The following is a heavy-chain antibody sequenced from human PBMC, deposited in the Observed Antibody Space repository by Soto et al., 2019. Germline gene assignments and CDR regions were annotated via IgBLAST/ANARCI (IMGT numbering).Heavy chain of an antibody. J-gene: IGHJ6*02. CDR3: ARARIAVVGYYYYGMDV. D-gene: IGHD6-19*01. CDR1: GGTFSSYA. V-gene: IGHV1-69*06. CDR2: IIPIFGTA. Sequence: VKVSCKASGGTFSSYAISWVRQAPGQGLEWMGGIIPIFGTANYAQKFQGRVTITADKSTSTAYMELSSLRSEDTAVYYCARARIAVVGYYYYGMDVWGQGTTVTVSS.